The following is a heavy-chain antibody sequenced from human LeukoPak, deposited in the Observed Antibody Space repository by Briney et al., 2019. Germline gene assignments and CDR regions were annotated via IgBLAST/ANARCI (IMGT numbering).Heavy chain of an antibody. CDR2: IYYSGST. D-gene: IGHD4-23*01. Sequence: PSETLSLTCTVSGGSISSYYWSWIRQPPGKGLEWIGYIYYSGSTNYNPSLKSRVTISVDTSKNQFSLKLSSVTAADTAVYYCAIHGYGGNSGDYWGQGTLVTVSS. CDR3: AIHGYGGNSGDY. CDR1: GGSISSYY. V-gene: IGHV4-59*08. J-gene: IGHJ4*02.